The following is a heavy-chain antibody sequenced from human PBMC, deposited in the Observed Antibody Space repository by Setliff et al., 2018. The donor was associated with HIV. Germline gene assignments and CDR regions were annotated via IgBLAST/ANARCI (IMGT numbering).Heavy chain of an antibody. D-gene: IGHD2-15*01. V-gene: IGHV4-61*08. CDR3: ARHHYSNWFDP. Sequence: SETLSLTCSVSGGSITSGGYYWSWIRQHPGKGLEWIGYIYYSGSTNYNPSLKSRITISIDTSKSQFSLKLTSVAAADTAVYYCARHHYSNWFDPWGQGTLVTVSS. J-gene: IGHJ5*02. CDR1: GGSITSGGYY. CDR2: IYYSGST.